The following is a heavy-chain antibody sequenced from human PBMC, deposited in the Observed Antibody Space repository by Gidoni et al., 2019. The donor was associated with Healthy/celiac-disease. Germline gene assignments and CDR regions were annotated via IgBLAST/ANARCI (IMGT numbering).Heavy chain of an antibody. CDR1: GGSISSSSYY. D-gene: IGHD3-10*01. J-gene: IGHJ5*02. Sequence: QLQLQESGPGLVKPSETLSLTCTVSGGSISSSSYYWGWIRQPPGKGLDWIGSIYYSGSTYYNPSLKSRVTISVDTSKNQFSLKLSSVTAADTAVYYCARHYYGSGSYYNVLGWFDPWGQGTLVTVSS. CDR2: IYYSGST. V-gene: IGHV4-39*01. CDR3: ARHYYGSGSYYNVLGWFDP.